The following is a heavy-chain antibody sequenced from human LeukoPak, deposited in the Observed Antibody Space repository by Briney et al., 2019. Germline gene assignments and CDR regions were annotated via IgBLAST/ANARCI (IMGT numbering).Heavy chain of an antibody. J-gene: IGHJ4*02. CDR2: VYYRGYT. V-gene: IGHV4/OR15-8*02. D-gene: IGHD1-26*01. Sequence: SETLSLTCVVSGGSVSSNWWSWVRQPPGKGLEWIGEVYYRGYTNFDPSLWGRVAMSVDTSNNQLSLKLSSVTAADTAVYYCARHLGAPGTRGFDFWGQGILVTVSS. CDR1: GGSVSSNW. CDR3: ARHLGAPGTRGFDF.